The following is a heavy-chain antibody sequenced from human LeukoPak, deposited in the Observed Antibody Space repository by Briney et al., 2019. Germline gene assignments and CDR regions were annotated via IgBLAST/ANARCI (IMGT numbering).Heavy chain of an antibody. CDR3: ARATGMTTVVTPDY. CDR2: IYYSGST. D-gene: IGHD4-23*01. J-gene: IGHJ4*02. Sequence: SETLSLTCTVSGGSISSGGYYWSWIRQHPGKGLEWIGYIYYSGSTYYNPSLKSRVTISVDTSKNQFSLKLSSVTAADTAVYYCARATGMTTVVTPDYWGQGTLVTVSS. V-gene: IGHV4-31*03. CDR1: GGSISSGGYY.